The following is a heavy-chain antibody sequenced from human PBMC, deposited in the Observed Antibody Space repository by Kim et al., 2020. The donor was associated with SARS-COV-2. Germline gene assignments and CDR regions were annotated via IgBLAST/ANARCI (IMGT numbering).Heavy chain of an antibody. J-gene: IGHJ4*02. Sequence: PRYDQNFQGRVTTTSDTSTSTVYMELRSLRSEDTAVYYWARAWDQKFDYWGQGTPVTVSS. V-gene: IGHV1-46*01. CDR2: P. D-gene: IGHD1-26*01. CDR3: ARAWDQKFDY.